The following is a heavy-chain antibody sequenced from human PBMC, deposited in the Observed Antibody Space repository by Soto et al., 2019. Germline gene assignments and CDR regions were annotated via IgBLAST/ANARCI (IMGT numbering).Heavy chain of an antibody. CDR3: ATRWLDP. CDR2: ISGSVDRT. Sequence: VGSLRLSCAASGFTLSSYAVSWVRQAPGKGLEWVSAISGSVDRTYYADSVRGRFTISRDHSKNTLYLQMNSLRAEDTAVYYCATRWLDPWGQGTLVTAPQ. V-gene: IGHV3-23*01. J-gene: IGHJ5*02. CDR1: GFTLSSYA.